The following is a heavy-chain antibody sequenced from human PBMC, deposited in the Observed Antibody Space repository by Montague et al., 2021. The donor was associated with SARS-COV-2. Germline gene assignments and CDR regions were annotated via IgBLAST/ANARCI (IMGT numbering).Heavy chain of an antibody. J-gene: IGHJ4*02. CDR3: ARETEDSSDSPVVDY. D-gene: IGHD3-22*01. CDR1: GGSIRSYY. V-gene: IGHV4-59*01. CDR2: VHYTGST. Sequence: SETLSLTCEVSGGSIRSYYWSWIRQSPGKGLEWIGYVHYTGSTKYNPSLKTRVTLSLDTPKNHFSLRLNSVTAADTAVYYCARETEDSSDSPVVDYWGQGTLVTVSS.